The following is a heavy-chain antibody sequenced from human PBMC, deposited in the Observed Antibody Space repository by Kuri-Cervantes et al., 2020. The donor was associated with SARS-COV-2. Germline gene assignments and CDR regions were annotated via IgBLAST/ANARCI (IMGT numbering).Heavy chain of an antibody. CDR3: AISPKSGPYYYYYGMDV. V-gene: IGHV1-69*13. CDR1: GGTFSSYA. D-gene: IGHD6-25*01. Sequence: SVKVSCKDSGGTFSSYAISCVRQAPGQGLEWMGGIIPIFGTANYAQKFQGRVTITADESTSTAYMELSSLRSEDTTVYYCAISPKSGPYYYYYGMDVWGQETTVTVSS. CDR2: IIPIFGTA. J-gene: IGHJ6*02.